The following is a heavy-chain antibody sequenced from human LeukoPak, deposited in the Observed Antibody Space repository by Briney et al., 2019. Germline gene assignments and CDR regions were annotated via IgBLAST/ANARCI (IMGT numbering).Heavy chain of an antibody. CDR1: GYTFTSYG. CDR2: ISAYNGNT. V-gene: IGHV1-18*01. J-gene: IGHJ4*02. Sequence: GASVKVSCKASGYTFTSYGISWVRQAPGQGLEWMGWISAYNGNTNYAQKLQGRVTMTTDTSTSTAYMELRSRRSDDTAVYYCARPNSTYSSSCPLDYWGQGTLVTVSS. D-gene: IGHD6-6*01. CDR3: ARPNSTYSSSCPLDY.